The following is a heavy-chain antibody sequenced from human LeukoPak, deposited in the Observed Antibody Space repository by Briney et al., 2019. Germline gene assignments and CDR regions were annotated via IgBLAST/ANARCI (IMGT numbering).Heavy chain of an antibody. J-gene: IGHJ6*03. CDR1: GYTFTGYY. CDR2: INPNSGGT. Sequence: ASVKVSCKASGYTFTGYYMHWVRQAPGQGLEWVGWINPNSGGTNYAQKFQGRVTMTRDTSISTAYMELSRLRSDDTAVYYCARDRSDCSSTSCFRSSYMDVWGKGTTVTVSS. V-gene: IGHV1-2*02. CDR3: ARDRSDCSSTSCFRSSYMDV. D-gene: IGHD2-2*01.